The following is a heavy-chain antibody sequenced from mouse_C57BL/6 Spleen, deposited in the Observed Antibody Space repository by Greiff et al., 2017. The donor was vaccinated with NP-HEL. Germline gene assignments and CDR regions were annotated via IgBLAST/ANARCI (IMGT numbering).Heavy chain of an antibody. J-gene: IGHJ2*01. CDR2: INPNNGGT. V-gene: IGHV1-18*01. CDR1: GYTFTDYN. D-gene: IGHD4-1*01. CDR3: ARRDWVSFDY. Sequence: VHVKQSGPELVKPGASVKIPCKASGYTFTDYNMDWVKQSHGKSLEWIGDINPNNGGTIYNQKFKGKATLTVDKSSSTAYMELRSLTSEDTAVYYCARRDWVSFDYWGQGTTLTVSS.